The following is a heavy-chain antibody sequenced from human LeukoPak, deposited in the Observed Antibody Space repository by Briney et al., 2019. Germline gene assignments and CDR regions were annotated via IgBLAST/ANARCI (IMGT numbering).Heavy chain of an antibody. V-gene: IGHV3-23*01. CDR1: GFTFSSYA. CDR2: ISGSGGST. Sequence: QAGGSLRLSCAASGFTFSSYAMSWVRQAPGKGLEWVSAISGSGGSTYYADSVKGRFTISRDNAKNSLSLQMNSLRAEDTAVYYCARETDSTLFDYWGQGTLVTVSS. J-gene: IGHJ4*02. CDR3: ARETDSTLFDY. D-gene: IGHD2-2*01.